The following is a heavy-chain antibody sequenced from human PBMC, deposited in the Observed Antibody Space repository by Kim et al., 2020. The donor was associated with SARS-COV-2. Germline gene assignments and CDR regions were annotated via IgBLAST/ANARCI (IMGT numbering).Heavy chain of an antibody. J-gene: IGHJ6*02. CDR1: GFTFSSYW. CDR2: IKQDGSEK. V-gene: IGHV3-7*03. Sequence: GGSLRLSCAASGFTFSSYWMSWVRQAPGKGLEWVANIKQDGSEKYYVDSVKGRFTISRDNAKNSLYLQMNSLRAEDTAVYYCARDGGYSSSSGTAYYYYGMDVWGQGTTVTVSS. D-gene: IGHD6-6*01. CDR3: ARDGGYSSSSGTAYYYYGMDV.